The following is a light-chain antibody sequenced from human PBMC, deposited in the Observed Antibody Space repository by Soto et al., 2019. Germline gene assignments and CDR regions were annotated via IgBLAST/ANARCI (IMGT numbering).Light chain of an antibody. CDR1: QGISTS. Sequence: IQKTQSPSSLSASVGDRVNITCRASQGISTSLNWYQQKPGKAPKLLIYAASSLQSGVPSRFSGSGSETDFTLTISSLQPEDFATYSCQQSYSTTWTFGQGTKVDI. J-gene: IGKJ1*01. CDR3: QQSYSTTWT. CDR2: AAS. V-gene: IGKV1-39*01.